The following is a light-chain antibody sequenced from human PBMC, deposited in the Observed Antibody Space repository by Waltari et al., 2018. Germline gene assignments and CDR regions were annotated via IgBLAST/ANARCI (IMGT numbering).Light chain of an antibody. CDR3: QQRSNWPST. V-gene: IGKV3-11*01. J-gene: IGKJ5*01. Sequence: EIVLTQSPATLSLSPGERATLSCSASQSVSSYLVWYQQKPGQAPRLLISDASNRATGIPARFSGSGSGTDFTLTISSLEPEDSAVYYCQQRSNWPSTFGQGTRLEIK. CDR2: DAS. CDR1: QSVSSY.